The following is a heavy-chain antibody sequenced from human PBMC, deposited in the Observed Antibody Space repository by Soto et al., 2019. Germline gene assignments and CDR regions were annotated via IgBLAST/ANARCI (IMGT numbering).Heavy chain of an antibody. CDR3: ASAKGSRGWSLGYFDL. D-gene: IGHD6-19*01. V-gene: IGHV3-30*09. Sequence: QAQLVESGGGVVQPGRSLRLSCAASGFTFSTYIMHWVRQAPGKGLDWVALISYDENNKYYADSVKGRFAVSRDNSRNALSVKMNGLRPADPGVYYCASAKGSRGWSLGYFDLWGRDPLVTVSS. CDR1: GFTFSTYI. CDR2: ISYDENNK. J-gene: IGHJ2*01.